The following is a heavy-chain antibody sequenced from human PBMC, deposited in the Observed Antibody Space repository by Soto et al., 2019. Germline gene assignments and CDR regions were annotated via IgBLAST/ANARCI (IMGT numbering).Heavy chain of an antibody. D-gene: IGHD3-16*01. CDR3: VMVDNYVTPTPQDV. J-gene: IGHJ6*02. Sequence: QVQLVQSGDEVKKPGASVKVSCKASGYIFVNYGIAWVRQAPGQGLEWMGWISPYTGNTHSATKVQGRHTMTTDKSTSTAYMDLGRLTSDDTAVYYCVMVDNYVTPTPQDVGGQGTTVTVSS. CDR1: GYIFVNYG. CDR2: ISPYTGNT. V-gene: IGHV1-18*01.